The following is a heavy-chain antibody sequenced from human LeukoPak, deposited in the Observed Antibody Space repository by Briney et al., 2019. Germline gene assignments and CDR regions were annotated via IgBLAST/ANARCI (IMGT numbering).Heavy chain of an antibody. D-gene: IGHD1-26*01. CDR2: IYSGGST. CDR3: ARVGSGSYFLDGFDI. Sequence: GSLRLSCAASGFTVSSNYMSWVRQAPGKGLEWVSVIYSGGSTYYADSVKGRFTISRDISKNTLYLQMNSLRAEDTAVYYCARVGSGSYFLDGFDIWGQGTLVTVSS. V-gene: IGHV3-53*01. CDR1: GFTVSSNY. J-gene: IGHJ3*02.